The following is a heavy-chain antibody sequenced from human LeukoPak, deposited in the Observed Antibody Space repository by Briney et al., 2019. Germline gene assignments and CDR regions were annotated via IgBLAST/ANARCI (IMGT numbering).Heavy chain of an antibody. CDR3: ARAVGGGWFLR. V-gene: IGHV4-59*01. J-gene: IGHJ3*01. CDR1: GGSISSYY. CDR2: IYYSGST. Sequence: SETLSPTCTVSGGSISSYYWSWIRQPPGKGLEWIGYIYYSGSTNYNPSLKSRVTISVDTSKNQFSLKLSSVTAADTAVYYCARAVGGGWFLRRGQGTMVTVSS. D-gene: IGHD6-19*01.